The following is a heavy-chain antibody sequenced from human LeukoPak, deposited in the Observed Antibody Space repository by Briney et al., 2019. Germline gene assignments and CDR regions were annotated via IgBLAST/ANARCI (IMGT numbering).Heavy chain of an antibody. Sequence: SETLSLTCTVSGGSISSYYWSWIRQPAGEGLEWIGRIYTSGSTNYNPSLKSRVTMSVDTSKNQFSLKLSSVTAADTAVYYCARSQDYYGSRSYYRGYNWFDPWGQGTLVTVSS. D-gene: IGHD3-10*01. CDR2: IYTSGST. J-gene: IGHJ5*02. CDR3: ARSQDYYGSRSYYRGYNWFDP. V-gene: IGHV4-4*07. CDR1: GGSISSYY.